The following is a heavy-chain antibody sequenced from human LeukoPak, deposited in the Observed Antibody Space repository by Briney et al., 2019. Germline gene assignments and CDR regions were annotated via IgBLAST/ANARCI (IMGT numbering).Heavy chain of an antibody. CDR3: ATGVAGTFWE. CDR2: TYHRSSWHN. D-gene: IGHD6-19*01. V-gene: IGHV6-1*01. J-gene: IGHJ4*02. CDR1: GDRVSSDTAT. Sequence: SQTLSLTCVISGDRVSSDTATWNWIRQSPSRGLEWLGRTYHRSSWHNDYAVSVRSRISINADTSKNQLSLQLESVTSEDTAVYYCATGVAGTFWEWGQGTLVTVSS.